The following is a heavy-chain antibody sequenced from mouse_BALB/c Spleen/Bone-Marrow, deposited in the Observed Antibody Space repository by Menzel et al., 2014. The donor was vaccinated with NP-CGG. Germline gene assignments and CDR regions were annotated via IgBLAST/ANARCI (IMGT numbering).Heavy chain of an antibody. D-gene: IGHD2-1*01. CDR1: GFSLKKYG. CDR2: IGTGGGT. V-gene: IGHV2-9*02. Sequence: QVQLKESGPGLVAPSQSLSITCTVSGFSLKKYGVHWVRQPPGKGLEWLGVIGTGGGTNYNSALMSRLSISIDNSKSQVFLKMNSLQTDDTAMYYCARDWAYGNWYFDVWGAGTPVTVSS. CDR3: ARDWAYGNWYFDV. J-gene: IGHJ1*01.